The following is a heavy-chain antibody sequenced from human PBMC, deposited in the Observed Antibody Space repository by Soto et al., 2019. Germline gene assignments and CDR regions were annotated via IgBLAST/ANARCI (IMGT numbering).Heavy chain of an antibody. Sequence: SVKVSCKASGGTFSSYAISWVRQAPGQGLEWMGGIIPIFGTANYAQKFQGRVTITADESTSTAYMELSSLRSEDTAVYYCARVPPTTVTRPYYYYYYGMDVWGQGTTVTVAS. D-gene: IGHD4-4*01. J-gene: IGHJ6*02. V-gene: IGHV1-69*13. CDR1: GGTFSSYA. CDR3: ARVPPTTVTRPYYYYYYGMDV. CDR2: IIPIFGTA.